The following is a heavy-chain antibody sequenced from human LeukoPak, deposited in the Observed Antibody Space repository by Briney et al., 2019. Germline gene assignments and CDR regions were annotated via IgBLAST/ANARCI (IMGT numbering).Heavy chain of an antibody. CDR1: GFTFSSYG. CDR2: IRYDGSDK. V-gene: IGHV3-30*02. Sequence: GGSLRLSCAASGFTFSSYGMHWVRQAPGKGLEWVAFIRYDGSDKYYADSVKGRFTISRDNSKNTLYLQMNSLRAEDTAVYYCAKAPGEGSGSYTPPSHWGQGTLVTVSS. D-gene: IGHD3-10*01. J-gene: IGHJ4*02. CDR3: AKAPGEGSGSYTPPSH.